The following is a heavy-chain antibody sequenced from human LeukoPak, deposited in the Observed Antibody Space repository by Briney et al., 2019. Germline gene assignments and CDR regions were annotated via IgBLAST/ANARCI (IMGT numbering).Heavy chain of an antibody. CDR3: AKDRYGYFDY. CDR2: ISWNSGSI. Sequence: PGGSLRLSCAASGFTFDDYAMHWVRQAPGKGLEWVSGISWNSGSIGYADSVKGRFTISRDNAKTSLYLQMNSLRAEDTALYYCAKDRYGYFDYWGQGTLVTVSS. CDR1: GFTFDDYA. V-gene: IGHV3-9*01. J-gene: IGHJ4*02. D-gene: IGHD4-17*01.